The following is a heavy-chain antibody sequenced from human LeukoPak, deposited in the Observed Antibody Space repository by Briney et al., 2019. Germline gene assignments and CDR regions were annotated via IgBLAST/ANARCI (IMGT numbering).Heavy chain of an antibody. D-gene: IGHD2-15*01. J-gene: IGHJ3*02. CDR3: ARLIYCSGGSCYRPVAFDI. V-gene: IGHV4-30-4*01. CDR1: GGSISSGDYY. CDR2: IYYSGST. Sequence: PSQTLSLTCTVSGGSISSGDYYWSWIRQPPGKGLEWIGYIYYSGSTYYNPSLKSRVTISVDTSKNQFSLKLSSVTTADTAVYYCARLIYCSGGSCYRPVAFDIWGQGTMVTVSS.